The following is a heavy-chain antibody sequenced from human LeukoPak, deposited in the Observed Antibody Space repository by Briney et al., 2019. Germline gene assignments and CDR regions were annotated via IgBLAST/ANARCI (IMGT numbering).Heavy chain of an antibody. CDR1: GFTFSNYG. CDR3: ARAKRDILTAGDYMDV. V-gene: IGHV3-48*01. D-gene: IGHD3-9*01. Sequence: PGGSLRLSCAASGFTFSNYGMSWVRQAPGKGLEWVSGISSSSSTIYYADSVKGRFTISRDNAKNSLYLQMNSLRAEDTAVYYCARAKRDILTAGDYMDVWGKGTTVTVSS. J-gene: IGHJ6*03. CDR2: ISSSSSTI.